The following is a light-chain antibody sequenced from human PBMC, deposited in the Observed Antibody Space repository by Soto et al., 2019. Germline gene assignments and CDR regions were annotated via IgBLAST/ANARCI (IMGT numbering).Light chain of an antibody. CDR3: QQYGNSAWT. Sequence: EIVLTQSPGTLSLSPGDRATLSCRASLSVSSSYLAWYQQKPGQAPRLLIYAASSRAAGIPDRFSGSGSGTDFTLTISRLEPEDFAVYYCQQYGNSAWTFGQGTKVDIK. V-gene: IGKV3-20*01. CDR1: LSVSSSY. CDR2: AAS. J-gene: IGKJ1*01.